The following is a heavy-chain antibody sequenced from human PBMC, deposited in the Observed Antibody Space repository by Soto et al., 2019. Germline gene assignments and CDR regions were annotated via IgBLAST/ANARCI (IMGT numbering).Heavy chain of an antibody. Sequence: SENLSLTCSVYVGSFSAYYWSWIRQPPGKGLEWIGEINHSGGTSYNPSLKSRVTISVDTSKSQFSLKLTSVTAADRAVYYCARGSGDTVDSSRFYEYWGQGKAVTVAS. CDR2: INHSGGT. J-gene: IGHJ4*02. CDR3: ARGSGDTVDSSRFYEY. D-gene: IGHD3-22*01. CDR1: VGSFSAYY. V-gene: IGHV4-34*01.